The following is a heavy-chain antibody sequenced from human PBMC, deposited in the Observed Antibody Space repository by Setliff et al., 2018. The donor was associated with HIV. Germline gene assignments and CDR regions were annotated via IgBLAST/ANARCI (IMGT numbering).Heavy chain of an antibody. CDR1: GFTFEKYW. J-gene: IGHJ4*02. CDR3: HSGYDTEEQSYFDY. D-gene: IGHD5-12*01. Sequence: PGGSLRLSCAGSGFTFEKYWMHWVRQAPGKGLVWVSRVNRDGSSETYADSVKGRFTISRDNAKNTLYLQMNSLRAEDTGVYYCHSGYDTEEQSYFDYWGQGALVTVSS. CDR2: VNRDGSSE. V-gene: IGHV3-74*01.